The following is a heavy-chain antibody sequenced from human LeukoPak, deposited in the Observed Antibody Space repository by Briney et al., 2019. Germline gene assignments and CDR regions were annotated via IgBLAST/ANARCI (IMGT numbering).Heavy chain of an antibody. CDR3: ARGGGYASPIGY. D-gene: IGHD5-12*01. V-gene: IGHV4-59*01. J-gene: IGHJ4*02. Sequence: PSETLSLTCTLSGGSIGTYYWSWIRRPPGKGLEWIGYIYHSGSTNYNPSLKSRVTISVDTSKNQFSLKLSSVTAADTAVYYCARGGGYASPIGYWGQGALVTISS. CDR1: GGSIGTYY. CDR2: IYHSGST.